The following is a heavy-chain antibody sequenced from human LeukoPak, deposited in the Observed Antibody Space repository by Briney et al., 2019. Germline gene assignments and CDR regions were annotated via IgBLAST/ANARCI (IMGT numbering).Heavy chain of an antibody. V-gene: IGHV4-38-2*02. J-gene: IGHJ6*03. Sequence: SETLSLTCTVSGYSISSGYYWCWIRQPPRKGLEWSGEINHSGSTNYNPSLKSRVTISVDTSKNQFSLKLSSVTAADTAVYYCVREVGPLLWFGELLCYMDVWGKGTTVTISS. CDR2: INHSGST. D-gene: IGHD3-10*01. CDR3: VREVGPLLWFGELLCYMDV. CDR1: GYSISSGYY.